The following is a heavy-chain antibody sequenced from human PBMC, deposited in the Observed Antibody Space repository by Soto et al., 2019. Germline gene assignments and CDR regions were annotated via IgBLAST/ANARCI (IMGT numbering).Heavy chain of an antibody. CDR2: ISAYNGNT. J-gene: IGHJ4*02. D-gene: IGHD3-22*01. Sequence: QVQLVQSGAEVKKPGASVKVSCKASGYTFTSYGISWVRQAPGQGLEWMGWISAYNGNTNYAQKLQGRVTKTTDTSTSTAYMELRSLRSDDTAVYYCARDRSPHYYDSSGCVDYWGQGTLVTVSS. CDR3: ARDRSPHYYDSSGCVDY. V-gene: IGHV1-18*04. CDR1: GYTFTSYG.